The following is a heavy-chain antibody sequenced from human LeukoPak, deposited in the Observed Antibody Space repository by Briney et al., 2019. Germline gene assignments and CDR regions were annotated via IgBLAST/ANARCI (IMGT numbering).Heavy chain of an antibody. CDR2: ISHSGTT. CDR1: GVTVTSTD. V-gene: IGHV4-34*01. J-gene: IGHJ4*02. Sequence: GSLRLSCAVSGVTVTSTDMSWIRQPPGKGLEWIGEISHSGTTHYTPSLKTRVTISLDTSKNQFSLKLTSVTAADTAVYYCARGGIVAAADYWGQGTLVTVSS. CDR3: ARGGIVAAADY. D-gene: IGHD6-13*01.